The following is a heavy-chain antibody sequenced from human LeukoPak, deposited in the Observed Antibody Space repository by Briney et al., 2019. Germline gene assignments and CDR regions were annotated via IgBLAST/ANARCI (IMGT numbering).Heavy chain of an antibody. Sequence: SETLSLTCTVSGGSISSYYWSWIRQPPGKGLEWIGYIYYSGSTNYNPSLKSRVTISVDTSKNQFSLKLSSVTAADTAVYYCARDLAGENYYYYYGMDVWGQGTTVTVSS. J-gene: IGHJ6*02. CDR2: IYYSGST. CDR1: GGSISSYY. CDR3: ARDLAGENYYYYYGMDV. V-gene: IGHV4-59*12. D-gene: IGHD3-16*01.